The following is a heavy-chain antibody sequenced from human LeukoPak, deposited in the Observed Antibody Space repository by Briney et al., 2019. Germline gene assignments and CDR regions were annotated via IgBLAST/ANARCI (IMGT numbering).Heavy chain of an antibody. Sequence: GGSLRLSCAASGFAFSSYEMNWVRQAPGKGLEWVSHISSSGSTIYYTDSVKGRFTISRDNSKNSLYLQMNSLRAEDTAIYYCARTVARIGYWGQGTLVTVSS. J-gene: IGHJ4*02. D-gene: IGHD4-23*01. CDR1: GFAFSSYE. CDR3: ARTVARIGY. CDR2: ISSSGSTI. V-gene: IGHV3-48*03.